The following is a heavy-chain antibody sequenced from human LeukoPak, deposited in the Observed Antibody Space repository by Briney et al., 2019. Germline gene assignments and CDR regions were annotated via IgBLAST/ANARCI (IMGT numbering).Heavy chain of an antibody. Sequence: PGGSLRLSCAASGLTFSSYAMNWVRQARGKGLEWVSSISGSSSDIYYADSVKGRFTISRDNAKNSVFLQMNNLRAEDTAIYYCARRGYHDSNGYDYWGQGTLVTVSS. CDR1: GLTFSSYA. CDR2: ISGSSSDI. D-gene: IGHD3-22*01. V-gene: IGHV3-21*06. J-gene: IGHJ4*02. CDR3: ARRGYHDSNGYDY.